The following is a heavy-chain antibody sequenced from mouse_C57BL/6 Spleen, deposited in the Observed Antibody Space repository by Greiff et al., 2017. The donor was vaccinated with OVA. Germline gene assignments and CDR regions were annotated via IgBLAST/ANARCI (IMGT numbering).Heavy chain of an antibody. V-gene: IGHV1-74*01. CDR1: GYTFTSYW. CDR2: IHPSDSDT. J-gene: IGHJ3*01. Sequence: VKLQESGAELVKPGASVKVSCKASGYTFTSYWMHWVKQRPGQGLEWIGRIHPSDSDTNYNQKFKGKATLTVDKSSSTAYMQLSSLTSEDSAVYYCAISRLDGPSAWFAYWGQGTLVTVSA. CDR3: AISRLDGPSAWFAY. D-gene: IGHD2-3*01.